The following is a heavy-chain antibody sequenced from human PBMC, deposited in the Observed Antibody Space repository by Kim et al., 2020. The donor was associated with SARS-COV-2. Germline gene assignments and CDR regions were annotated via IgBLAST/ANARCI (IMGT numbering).Heavy chain of an antibody. CDR3: ASGNPRPWTTRNFDY. V-gene: IGHV3-30-3*01. J-gene: IGHJ4*02. Sequence: GGSLRLSCAASGFTFSSYAMHWVRQAPGKGLEWVAVISYDGSNKYYADSVKGRFTISRDNSKNTLYLQMNSLRAEDTAVYYCASGNPRPWTTRNFDYWGQGTLVTVSS. CDR1: GFTFSSYA. CDR2: ISYDGSNK. D-gene: IGHD1-1*01.